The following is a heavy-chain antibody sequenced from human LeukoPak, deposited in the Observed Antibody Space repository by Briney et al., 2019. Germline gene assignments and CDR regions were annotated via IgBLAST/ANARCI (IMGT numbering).Heavy chain of an antibody. Sequence: SETLSLTCTVSGGSISSYYWSWIRQPPGKGLEWIGYIYTSGSTNYNPSLKSRVTISVDTSKNQFSLELSSVTAADTAVYYCARHETGCSSTSCYSGWFDPWGQGTLVTVSS. D-gene: IGHD2-2*01. CDR1: GGSISSYY. CDR3: ARHETGCSSTSCYSGWFDP. CDR2: IYTSGST. V-gene: IGHV4-4*09. J-gene: IGHJ5*02.